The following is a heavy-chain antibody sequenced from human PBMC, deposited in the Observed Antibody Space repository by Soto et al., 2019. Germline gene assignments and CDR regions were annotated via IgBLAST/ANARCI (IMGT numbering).Heavy chain of an antibody. CDR2: ISYDXSNK. D-gene: IGHD2-15*01. CDR1: GFTFRSYA. Sequence: XGSLRLSCAASGFTFRSYAMHWVRQAPGKGLERAEXISYDXSNKYSEDSVXXRFTISRXXSKTKLYLKMNSLRAEDTAVYYCARDRDIVFNYWGQGTLVTVSS. V-gene: IGHV3-30-3*01. J-gene: IGHJ4*02. CDR3: ARDRDIVFNY.